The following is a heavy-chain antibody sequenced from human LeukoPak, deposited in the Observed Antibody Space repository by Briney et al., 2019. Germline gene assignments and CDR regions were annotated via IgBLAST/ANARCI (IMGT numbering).Heavy chain of an antibody. CDR1: GYTFTGYY. J-gene: IGHJ5*02. V-gene: IGHV1-2*02. CDR2: INPNSGGT. CDR3: ARVPPYCSTTSCYWGGNWFDP. D-gene: IGHD2-2*01. Sequence: ASVKVSCTASGYTFTGYYMHWVRQAPGQGLEWMGWINPNSGGTNYAQKFQGRVTMTRDTSISTAYMELSRLRSDDTAVYHCARVPPYCSTTSCYWGGNWFDPWGQGTLVTVSS.